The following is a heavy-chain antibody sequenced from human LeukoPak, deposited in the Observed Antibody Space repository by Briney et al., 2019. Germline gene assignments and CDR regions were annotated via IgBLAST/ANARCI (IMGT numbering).Heavy chain of an antibody. CDR1: GYTFTGNY. J-gene: IGHJ3*02. D-gene: IGHD3/OR15-3a*01. CDR2: ISADNGYT. Sequence: ASVKASCKASGYTFTGNYMHWVRQAPGQGLEWMGWISADNGYTNYAQKLQGRVTMTTDTSTSTAYMELRSLRSDDTAVYYCARDHRDGLSAARRHDAFDIWGQGTMVTVS. V-gene: IGHV1-18*04. CDR3: ARDHRDGLSAARRHDAFDI.